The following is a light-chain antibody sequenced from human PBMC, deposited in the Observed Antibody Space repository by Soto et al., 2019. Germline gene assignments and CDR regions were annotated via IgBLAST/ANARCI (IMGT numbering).Light chain of an antibody. Sequence: QSALTQPASVSGSPGQSITISCTGTSSDVGSYNLVSWYQQHPGKAPKLMIYEGSKRPSGVSHRFSDSKSGNTASLTISGLQAEDEADYYCCSYAGSSTFAYVFGTGTKLTVL. J-gene: IGLJ1*01. V-gene: IGLV2-23*03. CDR3: CSYAGSSTFAYV. CDR1: SSDVGSYNL. CDR2: EGS.